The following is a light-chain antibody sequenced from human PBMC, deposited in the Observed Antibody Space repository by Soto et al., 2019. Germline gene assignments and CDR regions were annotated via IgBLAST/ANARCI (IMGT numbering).Light chain of an antibody. CDR3: QQLNSYPRDT. V-gene: IGKV1-9*01. Sequence: DIQLTQSPSFLSASVGDRVTITCRASQGISSYLAWYQQKPEKAPKLLIYAASTLQSGVPSRFSGSGSGTEFTLTISSLQPEDFATYYCQQLNSYPRDTFGQGTKLEIK. CDR1: QGISSY. J-gene: IGKJ2*01. CDR2: AAS.